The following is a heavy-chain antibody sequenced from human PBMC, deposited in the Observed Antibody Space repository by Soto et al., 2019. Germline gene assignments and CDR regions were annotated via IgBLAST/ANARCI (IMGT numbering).Heavy chain of an antibody. Sequence: GGSLRLSCVGSGFRISNYFMSWVRQAPGKGLEWVANIKEDGSEKYYVESVKGRFTISRDNAKNSLYLQVNSLRDEDTAVYYCARVPGYYYDSSGSDYWGQGTLVTVSS. CDR1: GFRISNYF. J-gene: IGHJ4*02. CDR3: ARVPGYYYDSSGSDY. CDR2: IKEDGSEK. D-gene: IGHD3-22*01. V-gene: IGHV3-7*03.